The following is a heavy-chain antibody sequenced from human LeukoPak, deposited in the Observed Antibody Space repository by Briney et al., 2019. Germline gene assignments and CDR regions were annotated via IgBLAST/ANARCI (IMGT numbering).Heavy chain of an antibody. CDR1: GFAFSTYA. V-gene: IGHV3-23*01. CDR3: AKDRAYSFDY. J-gene: IGHJ4*02. D-gene: IGHD3-16*01. CDR2: ISGNGVKT. Sequence: GGSLRPSCAASGFAFSTYAMSWVRQAPGKGLEWVSAISGNGVKTYYTDSVKGRFTFFRDNSKNTLYLQMNSLRADDTAVYYCAKDRAYSFDYWGQGTLVSVSS.